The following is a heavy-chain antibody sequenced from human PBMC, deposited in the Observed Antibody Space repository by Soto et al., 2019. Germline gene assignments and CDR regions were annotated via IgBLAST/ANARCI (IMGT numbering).Heavy chain of an antibody. CDR2: IYHSGGT. CDR1: GYSISSGYY. D-gene: IGHD3-3*01. J-gene: IGHJ4*02. Sequence: SETLSLTCAVSGYSISSGYYWGWIRQPPGKGLEWIGSIYHSGGTYYNPSLKSRVTISVDTSKNQFSLKLSSVTAADTAVYYCAREREMITIFGVVPPEMLHFDYWGQGTLVTVSS. V-gene: IGHV4-38-2*02. CDR3: AREREMITIFGVVPPEMLHFDY.